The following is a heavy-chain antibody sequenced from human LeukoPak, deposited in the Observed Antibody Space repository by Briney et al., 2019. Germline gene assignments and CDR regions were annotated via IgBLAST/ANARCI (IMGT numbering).Heavy chain of an antibody. CDR1: GGSISSYY. V-gene: IGHV4-59*08. CDR2: IYYSGST. D-gene: IGHD2-21*02. CDR3: AKRPRDWYSPIDY. J-gene: IGHJ4*02. Sequence: SGPTLVKPSETLSLTCTVSGGSISSYYWSWIRQPSGKGLEWIGYIYYSGSTNYNPSLKSRVTLSVDTSKNQFSLKMTSVTAADTAVYYCAKRPRDWYSPIDYWGQGTLVTVSS.